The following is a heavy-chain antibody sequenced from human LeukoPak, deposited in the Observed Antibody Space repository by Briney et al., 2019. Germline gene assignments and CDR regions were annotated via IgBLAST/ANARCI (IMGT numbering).Heavy chain of an antibody. V-gene: IGHV4-39*01. CDR3: ARRSDSGSDDGEDYFDF. J-gene: IGHJ4*02. CDR1: GASIFSTTFF. Sequence: SETLSLACSVSGASIFSTTFFWGWIRQPPGKGLEWIGSMYYDGSTYYNPSLKSRVGISVDTSNNQFSLKLTSVTAADTAVYFCARRSDSGSDDGEDYFDFWGQGTLVTISS. CDR2: MYYDGST. D-gene: IGHD1-26*01.